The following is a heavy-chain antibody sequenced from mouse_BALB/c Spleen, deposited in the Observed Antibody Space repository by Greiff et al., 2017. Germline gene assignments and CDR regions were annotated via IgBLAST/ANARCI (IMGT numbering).Heavy chain of an antibody. CDR2: ISSGGST. CDR1: GFTFSSYA. D-gene: IGHD2-3*01. CDR3: ARGEMGLLREFAY. Sequence: EVQGVESGGGLVKPGGSLKLSCAASGFTFSSYAMSWVRQTPEKRLEWVASISSGGSTYYPDSVKGRFTISRDNARNILYLQMSSLRSEDTAMYYCARGEMGLLREFAYWGQGTLVTVSA. J-gene: IGHJ3*01. V-gene: IGHV5-6-5*01.